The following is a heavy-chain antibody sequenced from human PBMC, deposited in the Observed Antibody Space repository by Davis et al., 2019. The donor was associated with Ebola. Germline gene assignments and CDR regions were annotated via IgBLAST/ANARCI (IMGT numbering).Heavy chain of an antibody. V-gene: IGHV1-46*01. CDR1: GYTFTSYY. J-gene: IGHJ5*02. Sequence: ASVKVSCKASGYTFTSYYMHWVRQAPGQGLEWMGIINPSGGSTSYAQKFQGRVTMTRDTSTSTVYMELSSPRSEDTAVYYCARDQFLGIAAAKGWFDPWGQGTLVTVSS. CDR3: ARDQFLGIAAAKGWFDP. D-gene: IGHD6-13*01. CDR2: INPSGGST.